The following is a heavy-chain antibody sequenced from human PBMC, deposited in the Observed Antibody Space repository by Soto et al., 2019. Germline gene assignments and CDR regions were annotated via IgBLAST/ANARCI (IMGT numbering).Heavy chain of an antibody. J-gene: IGHJ4*02. CDR2: IKSKTDGGTT. CDR3: TTDGPYYDILTGYYYFDY. Sequence: GSLRLSCAASGFTFSNAWMSWVRQAPGKGLEWVGRIKSKTDGGTTDYAAPVKGRFTISRDDSKNTLYLQMNSLKTEDTAVYYCTTDGPYYDILTGYYYFDYWGQGTLVTVSS. D-gene: IGHD3-9*01. V-gene: IGHV3-15*01. CDR1: GFTFSNAW.